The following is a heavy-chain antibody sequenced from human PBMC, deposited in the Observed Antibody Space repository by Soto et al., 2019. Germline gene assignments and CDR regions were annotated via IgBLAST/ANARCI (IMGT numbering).Heavy chain of an antibody. D-gene: IGHD6-19*01. CDR2: MNPDSGHT. CDR1: GYTFTSYD. V-gene: IGHV1-8*01. J-gene: IGHJ4*02. Sequence: QVQLVQSGAEVRTPGASVKVSCKASGYTFTSYDINWVRQATGQGPEWMGWMNPDSGHTGYVQKFQGRVTMTRNTAIRTAYMELSRLRSEDTAVYYCARSAGGSNVNFDYWGQGTLVTVSS. CDR3: ARSAGGSNVNFDY.